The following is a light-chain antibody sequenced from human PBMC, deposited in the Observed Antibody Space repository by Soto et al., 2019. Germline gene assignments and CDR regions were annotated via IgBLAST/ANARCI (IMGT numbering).Light chain of an antibody. J-gene: IGKJ5*01. CDR2: SAS. Sequence: QMTEAPSSLSASGGDTVSIGCRASQSIGTYLHWYQQKLGKAPKFLIYSASTLQSGVPSRFSGGGSGTYFTLTISGLQPEDFATYYCQQSYSTPTFGQGTRLEI. CDR1: QSIGTY. V-gene: IGKV1-39*01. CDR3: QQSYSTPT.